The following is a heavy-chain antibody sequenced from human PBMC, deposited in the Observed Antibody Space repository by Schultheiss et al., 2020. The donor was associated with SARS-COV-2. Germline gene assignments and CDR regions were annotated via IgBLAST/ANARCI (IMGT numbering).Heavy chain of an antibody. CDR3: AEVVSYWYFDL. D-gene: IGHD2-2*01. CDR1: GGSFSGYY. V-gene: IGHV4-34*01. Sequence: SETLSLTCAVYGGSFSGYYWSWIRQPPGKGLEWIGSIYYSGSTYYNPSLKSRVTISVDTSKNQFSLKLSSVTAADTAVYYCAEVVSYWYFDLWGRGTLVTVSS. J-gene: IGHJ2*01. CDR2: IYYSGST.